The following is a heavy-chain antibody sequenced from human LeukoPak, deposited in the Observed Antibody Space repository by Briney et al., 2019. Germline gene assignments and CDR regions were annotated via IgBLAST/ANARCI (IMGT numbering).Heavy chain of an antibody. CDR1: GFTFSSYA. J-gene: IGHJ4*02. Sequence: TGGSLRLSCAASGFTFSSYAMHWVRQAPGKGLEWVAVISYDGSNKYYADSVKGRFTISRDNSKNTLYLQMNSLRAEDTAVYYCAREYSYGYYFDYWGQGTLVTVSS. D-gene: IGHD5-18*01. V-gene: IGHV3-30-3*01. CDR3: AREYSYGYYFDY. CDR2: ISYDGSNK.